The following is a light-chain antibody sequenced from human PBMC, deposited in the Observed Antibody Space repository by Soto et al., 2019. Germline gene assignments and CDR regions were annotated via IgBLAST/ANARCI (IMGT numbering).Light chain of an antibody. J-gene: IGLJ3*02. V-gene: IGLV2-14*01. CDR3: GSYTSSTTWV. CDR1: SSDVGGYNF. Sequence: QSALTQPASVSGSLGQSITISCAGTSSDVGGYNFVSWFQQHPGRVPQLIIYEVADRPSGVSNRFSGSKSGNTASLTISGXQAEDEADYYCGSYTSSTTWVFGGGTQL. CDR2: EVA.